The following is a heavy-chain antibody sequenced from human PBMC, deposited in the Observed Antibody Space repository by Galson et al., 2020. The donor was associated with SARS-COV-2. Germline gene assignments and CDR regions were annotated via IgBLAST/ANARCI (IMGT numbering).Heavy chain of an antibody. CDR3: ARGDMRNDYFDY. J-gene: IGHJ4*02. V-gene: IGHV3-74*01. CDR1: GFTFSSYW. Sequence: GGSLRLSCAASGFTFSSYWMHWVRQAPGKGLVWVSRIYSEGSSTSYADSVKGRFTISGDDAKNTLDLHMRSLRAEDTAVYYCARGDMRNDYFDYWGQGTLVTVAS. D-gene: IGHD3-16*01. CDR2: IYSEGSST.